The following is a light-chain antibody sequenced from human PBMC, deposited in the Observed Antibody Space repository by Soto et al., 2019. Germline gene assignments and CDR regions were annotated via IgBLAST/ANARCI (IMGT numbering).Light chain of an antibody. J-gene: IGKJ1*01. CDR1: QSLVYSDGNTY. Sequence: DIVMTQTPLSSPVTLGQPASISCRSSQSLVYSDGNTYLSWLQQRPGQPPRLLIYQISNRFSGVTDRFSGSGAGTDFTLNISRVEAEDVGVYYCLQFSHFPRTFGQGTKVEIK. CDR3: LQFSHFPRT. V-gene: IGKV2-24*01. CDR2: QIS.